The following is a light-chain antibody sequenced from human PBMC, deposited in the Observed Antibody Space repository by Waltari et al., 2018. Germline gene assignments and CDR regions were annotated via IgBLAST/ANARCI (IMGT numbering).Light chain of an antibody. CDR1: QSVSSY. J-gene: IGKJ3*01. CDR3: QQRSNWPPT. V-gene: IGKV3-11*01. CDR2: DAS. Sequence: EIVLTQSPATLSLSPGERATLSCRASQSVSSYLAWYQQKPGQAPRLLIYDASNMATGIPARFSGSASGTDFTLTISSLEPEDFAVYYCQQRSNWPPTFGPGTKVDIK.